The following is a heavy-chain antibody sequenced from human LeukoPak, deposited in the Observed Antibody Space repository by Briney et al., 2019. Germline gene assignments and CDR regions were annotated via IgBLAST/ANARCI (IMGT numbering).Heavy chain of an antibody. CDR1: GFTFSSYW. CDR2: IKQDGSEK. V-gene: IGHV3-7*01. Sequence: GGSLRLSCAASGFTFSSYWMSWVRQAPGKGLEWVANIKQDGSEKYYVDSVKGRFTISRDNAKNSLYLQMNSLRAEDTAVYYCARFGAPVTNYYCYYMDVWGKGTTVTVSS. D-gene: IGHD3-16*01. J-gene: IGHJ6*03. CDR3: ARFGAPVTNYYCYYMDV.